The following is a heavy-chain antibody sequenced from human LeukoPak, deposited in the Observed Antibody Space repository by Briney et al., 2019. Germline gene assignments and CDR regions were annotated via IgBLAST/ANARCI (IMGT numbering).Heavy chain of an antibody. Sequence: ASVKVSCKASGYTFTSYYMHWVRQAPGQGLEWMGIINPSGGSTSYAQKFRGRVTMTRDTSTSTVYMEPSSLRSEDTAVYYCARDYPSNGGTPFDPTYYFDYWGQGTLVTVSS. D-gene: IGHD3-16*01. CDR2: INPSGGST. V-gene: IGHV1-46*03. J-gene: IGHJ4*02. CDR1: GYTFTSYY. CDR3: ARDYPSNGGTPFDPTYYFDY.